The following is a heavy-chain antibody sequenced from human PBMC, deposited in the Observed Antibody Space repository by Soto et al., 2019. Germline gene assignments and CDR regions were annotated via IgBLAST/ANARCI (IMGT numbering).Heavy chain of an antibody. D-gene: IGHD3-9*01. Sequence: PGGSLRLSCAASGFTFSGSAMHWVRQASGKGLESAGRMRSQANSYAPAYAASVKGRLTISSDDSKHTAYLQMNSRKTEDPAVYYCTRLSPLPYYDSLTGVHDTFDIWGQGTMVTVSS. CDR3: TRLSPLPYYDSLTGVHDTFDI. V-gene: IGHV3-73*01. CDR2: MRSQANSYAP. J-gene: IGHJ3*02. CDR1: GFTFSGSA.